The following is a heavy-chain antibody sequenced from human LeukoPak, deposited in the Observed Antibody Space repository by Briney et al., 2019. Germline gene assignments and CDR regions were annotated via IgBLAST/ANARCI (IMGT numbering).Heavy chain of an antibody. V-gene: IGHV1-69*01. CDR2: IIPIFSTP. Sequence: SVKVSCKASGGTFSTYAINWVRQAPGQGLEWMGGIIPIFSTPNYAQNFQGRVTITADESTSTAYMELSRLRSEDTAVYYCARGPETTWNYDTSGYPYYFDYWGQGTLVTVSS. J-gene: IGHJ4*02. CDR3: ARGPETTWNYDTSGYPYYFDY. CDR1: GGTFSTYA. D-gene: IGHD3-22*01.